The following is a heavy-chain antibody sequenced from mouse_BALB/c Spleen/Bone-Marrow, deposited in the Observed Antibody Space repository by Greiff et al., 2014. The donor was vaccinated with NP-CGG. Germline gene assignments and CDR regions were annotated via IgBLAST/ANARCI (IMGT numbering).Heavy chain of an antibody. J-gene: IGHJ1*01. D-gene: IGHD1-1*01. CDR2: SNPSNGGS. Sequence: QVQLKESGAELVKPGASVKLSCKASGYTFSNYYMYWVKQRPGQGLEWIGESNPSNGGSNFNEKFKSKATLTVDKSSSTAYMQLSSLTSEDSAAYYCTRSNYGYWYFDVWGAGTTVTVSS. V-gene: IGHV1S81*02. CDR1: GYTFSNYY. CDR3: TRSNYGYWYFDV.